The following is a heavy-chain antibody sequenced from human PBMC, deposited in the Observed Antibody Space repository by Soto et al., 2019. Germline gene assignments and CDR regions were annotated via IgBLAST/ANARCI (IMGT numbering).Heavy chain of an antibody. CDR3: ARYKSNYYYGMDV. V-gene: IGHV4-59*01. CDR1: GVSISCYN. CDR2: IYYSGIT. J-gene: IGHJ6*02. Sequence: SETLCLSCTDAGVSISCYNLSWIRQPPGKGLEWIGYIYYSGITNYNPSLKSRVTISVDTSKNQFSLKLSSVTAADTAVYYCARYKSNYYYGMDVWGQGTTVT. D-gene: IGHD1-20*01.